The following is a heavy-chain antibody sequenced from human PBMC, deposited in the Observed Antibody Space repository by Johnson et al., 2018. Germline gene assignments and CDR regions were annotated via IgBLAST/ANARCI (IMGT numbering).Heavy chain of an antibody. CDR3: AKLTIFGVGSPDYYGMDV. CDR2: IYSGGST. CDR1: GFTVSSNY. V-gene: IGHV3-66*01. Sequence: VQLVQSGGGLVQPGGSLRLSCAASGFTVSSNYMSWVRQAPGKGLEWVSVIYSGGSTYYADSVKGRFTISRDNSKNTLYLQMNSLRAEDTAVYYCAKLTIFGVGSPDYYGMDVWGQGTTVTVSS. D-gene: IGHD3-3*01. J-gene: IGHJ6*02.